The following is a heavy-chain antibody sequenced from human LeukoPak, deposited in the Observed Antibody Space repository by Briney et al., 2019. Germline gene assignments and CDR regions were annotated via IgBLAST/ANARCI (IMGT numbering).Heavy chain of an antibody. D-gene: IGHD3-3*01. CDR2: IYYSGST. J-gene: IGHJ5*02. V-gene: IGHV4-39*01. CDR3: ASGITIFGVVILPGWFDP. CDR1: GGSISSSSYY. Sequence: SETLSLTCTVSGGSISSSSYYWGWIRQPPGKGLEWIGSIYYSGSTYYNPSLKSRVTISVDTSKNQFSLKLSSVTAADTAVYYCASGITIFGVVILPGWFDPWGQGTLVTVSS.